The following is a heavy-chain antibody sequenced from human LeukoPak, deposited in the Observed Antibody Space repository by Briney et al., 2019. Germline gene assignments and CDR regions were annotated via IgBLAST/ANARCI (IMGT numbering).Heavy chain of an antibody. CDR1: GFTFSSYA. CDR2: ISYDGSKK. Sequence: PGRSLRLSCAATGFTFSSYAMHWVRQAPGKGLEWVAVISYDGSKKYYADSVKGRFTISRDNSKNTLYLQMNSLRAEDTAVYYCARSLVVGATYPYHWGQGTLVTVSS. CDR3: ARSLVVGATYPYH. D-gene: IGHD1-26*01. J-gene: IGHJ5*02. V-gene: IGHV3-30*01.